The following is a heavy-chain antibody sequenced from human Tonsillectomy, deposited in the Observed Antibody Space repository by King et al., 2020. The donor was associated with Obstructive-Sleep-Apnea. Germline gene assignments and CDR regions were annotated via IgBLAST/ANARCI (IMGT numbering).Heavy chain of an antibody. V-gene: IGHV1-2*04. CDR2: INPNSGGT. Sequence: VQLVESGAEVKKPGASVKVSCKASGYTFTGYYMHWVRQAPGQGLEWMGWINPNSGGTNYAQKFQGWVTMTRDTSISTAYMELSRLRSDDTAVYYWASSSRYYYDSSGNEVFDIWGQGTMVTVSS. D-gene: IGHD3-22*01. J-gene: IGHJ3*02. CDR1: GYTFTGYY. CDR3: ASSSRYYYDSSGNEVFDI.